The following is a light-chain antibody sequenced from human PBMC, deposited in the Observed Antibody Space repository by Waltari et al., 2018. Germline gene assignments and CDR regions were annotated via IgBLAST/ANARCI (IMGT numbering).Light chain of an antibody. CDR1: QSNNDK. J-gene: IGKJ1*01. CDR2: GAS. CDR3: QHRSSWPPKWT. V-gene: IGKV3-15*01. Sequence: EIMMTQSPATLSVAPGGRATLPCRASQSNNDKLAWYQQKPGQAPRHLNYGASTRAPGSPARFSGRGSGTDFTLTISSLQTEDCAIYYCQHRSSWPPKWTFGQGTKVEIK.